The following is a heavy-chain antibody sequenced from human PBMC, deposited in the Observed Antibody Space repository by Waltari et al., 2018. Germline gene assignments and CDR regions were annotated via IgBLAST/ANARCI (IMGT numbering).Heavy chain of an antibody. CDR3: ARDRRLVYRFPVAGTAEYGMDV. Sequence: QVQLQQWGAGLLKPSETLSLTCAVYGGSFSGYYWSWIRQPPGKGLEWIGEINHRGSTNYNPSLTSRVTISVDTSKNQFSLKLSSVTAADTAVYYCARDRRLVYRFPVAGTAEYGMDVWGQGTTVTVSS. CDR2: INHRGST. V-gene: IGHV4-34*01. D-gene: IGHD6-19*01. CDR1: GGSFSGYY. J-gene: IGHJ6*02.